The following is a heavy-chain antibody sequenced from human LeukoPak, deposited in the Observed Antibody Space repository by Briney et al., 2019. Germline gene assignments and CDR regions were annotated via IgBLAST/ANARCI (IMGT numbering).Heavy chain of an antibody. J-gene: IGHJ3*02. CDR2: IYYSGST. V-gene: IGHV4-39*01. CDR1: GGSISSSSYY. Sequence: PSGTLSLTCTVSGGSISSSSYYWVWIRQPPGKGLEWIGSIYYSGSTYYNPSLKSRVTISVDTSKNQFSLKLSSVTAADTAVYYCARLSVSGNTVTNAFDIWGQGTMVTVSS. D-gene: IGHD4-17*01. CDR3: ARLSVSGNTVTNAFDI.